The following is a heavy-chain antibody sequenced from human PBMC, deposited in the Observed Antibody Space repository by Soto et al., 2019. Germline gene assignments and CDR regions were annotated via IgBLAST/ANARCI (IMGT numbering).Heavy chain of an antibody. V-gene: IGHV1-69*13. CDR1: GGTFSSYA. J-gene: IGHJ4*02. D-gene: IGHD3-3*01. CDR2: IIPIFGTA. CDR3: ARDRVGLRFSLDY. Sequence: RASVKVSCKASGGTFSSYAISWVRQAPGQGLERMGGIIPIFGTANYAQKFQGRVTITADESTSTAYMELSSLRSEDTAVYYCARDRVGLRFSLDYWGQGTLVTVSS.